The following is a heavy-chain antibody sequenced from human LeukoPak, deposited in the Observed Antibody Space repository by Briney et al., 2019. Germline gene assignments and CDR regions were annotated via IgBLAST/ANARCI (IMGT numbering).Heavy chain of an antibody. CDR2: IYYSGST. V-gene: IGHV4-31*03. CDR1: GGSISSGGYY. J-gene: IGHJ4*02. Sequence: SETLSLTCTVSGGSISSGGYYWSWIRQHPGKGLEWIGYIYYSGSTYYNPSLKSRVTISVDTSKNQFSLKLSSVTAEDTAVYYCARDRGSSWEGYYFDCWGQGTLVTVSS. CDR3: ARDRGSSWEGYYFDC. D-gene: IGHD2-15*01.